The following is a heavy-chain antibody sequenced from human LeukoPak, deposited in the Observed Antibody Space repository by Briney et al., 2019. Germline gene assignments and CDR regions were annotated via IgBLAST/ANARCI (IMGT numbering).Heavy chain of an antibody. D-gene: IGHD6-13*01. J-gene: IGHJ4*02. CDR3: ARIMYGAAAGPFPFDY. Sequence: VSGPTLAKPTQTLTLTCTFSGFSLSTSGMCVSWIRQPPGKALEWLARIDWDDDKYYSTSLKTRLTISKDTSKNQVVLTMTNMDPVDTATYYCARIMYGAAAGPFPFDYWGQGTLVTVSS. V-gene: IGHV2-70*11. CDR2: IDWDDDK. CDR1: GFSLSTSGMC.